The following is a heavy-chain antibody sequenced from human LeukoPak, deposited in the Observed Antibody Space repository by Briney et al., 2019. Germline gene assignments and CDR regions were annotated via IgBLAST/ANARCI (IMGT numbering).Heavy chain of an antibody. J-gene: IGHJ4*02. Sequence: PSETLSLTCTVSGGSISSGGYYWSWIRQHPGKGLEWIGYIHYSGSTYYNPSLKSRVTISVDTSKNQFSLKLSSVTAADTAVYYCARDAPGVLDYWGQGTLVTVSS. CDR3: ARDAPGVLDY. CDR2: IHYSGST. V-gene: IGHV4-31*03. D-gene: IGHD1-1*01. CDR1: GGSISSGGYY.